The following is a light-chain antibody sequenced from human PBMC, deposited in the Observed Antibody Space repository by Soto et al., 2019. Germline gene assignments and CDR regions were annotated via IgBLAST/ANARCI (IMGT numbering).Light chain of an antibody. CDR3: QQYKNWPL. CDR1: QSLRSS. V-gene: IGKV3-15*01. Sequence: FTQSPGTMSLSPRHRATLSCRVSQSLRSSLAWYQQKPGQAPRLLLYGASTRATGIPVRFSGSGFGTEFTLTISSLQSEDFAVYYCQQYKNWPLFGQGTRLEIK. CDR2: GAS. J-gene: IGKJ5*01.